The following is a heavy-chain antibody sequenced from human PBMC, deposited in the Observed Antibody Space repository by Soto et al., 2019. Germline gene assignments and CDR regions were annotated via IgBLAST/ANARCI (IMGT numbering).Heavy chain of an antibody. CDR2: IYYSGST. Sequence: SETLSLTCAVSGGSISSGGYSWSWIRQPPGKGLEWIGYIYYSGSTYYNPSLKSRVTISVDTSKNQFSLKLSSVTAADTAVYYCARGNTPVDYWGQGTLVTVSS. J-gene: IGHJ4*02. CDR1: GGSISSGGYS. V-gene: IGHV4-30-2*05. D-gene: IGHD2-2*02. CDR3: ARGNTPVDY.